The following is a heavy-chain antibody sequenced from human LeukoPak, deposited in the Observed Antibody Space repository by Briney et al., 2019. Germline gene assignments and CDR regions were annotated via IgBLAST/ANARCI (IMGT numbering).Heavy chain of an antibody. D-gene: IGHD4-17*01. Sequence: LSLTCTVSGGSISSGDYYWSWIRQAPGKGLEWLSYISRTGNTIYYRDSVKGRFTISRDNANNLLHLQMDNLRAEDTAVYYCARDLGSSTVTTAFDYWGQGTLVTVSS. CDR3: ARDLGSSTVTTAFDY. CDR2: ISRTGNTI. V-gene: IGHV3-11*01. CDR1: GGSISSGDYY. J-gene: IGHJ4*02.